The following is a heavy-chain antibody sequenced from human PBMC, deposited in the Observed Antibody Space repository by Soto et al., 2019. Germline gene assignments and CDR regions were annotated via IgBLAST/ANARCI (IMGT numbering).Heavy chain of an antibody. CDR2: IIPILGLT. CDR3: ATAYQLLEY. J-gene: IGHJ4*02. CDR1: GGAFSSYT. Sequence: QVQLVQSGAEVRKPGSSVKVSCKASGGAFSSYTINWVRQAPGQGLEWMGRIIPILGLTNYAQKFRGRVTITAYTSSTTAYVELNNLRSEDTAIYYCATAYQLLEYWGQGTHVTVSS. D-gene: IGHD3-10*01. V-gene: IGHV1-69*02.